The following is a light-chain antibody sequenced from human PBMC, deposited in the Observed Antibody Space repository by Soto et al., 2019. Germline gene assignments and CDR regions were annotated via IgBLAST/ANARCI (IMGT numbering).Light chain of an antibody. V-gene: IGKV2-28*01. Sequence: DIVMTQSPLSLPATPGEPASISCRSSQSLLHSNGHNYLDWYLQKPGQSPQLLIYLGSNRASGVPDRFSGSGSGTDFTLKISRVEAEDVGVYYCMQALQTPYTFGPGTKVDIK. J-gene: IGKJ3*01. CDR1: QSLLHSNGHNY. CDR2: LGS. CDR3: MQALQTPYT.